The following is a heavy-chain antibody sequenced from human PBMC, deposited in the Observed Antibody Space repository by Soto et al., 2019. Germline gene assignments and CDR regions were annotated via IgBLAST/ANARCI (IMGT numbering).Heavy chain of an antibody. CDR1: GGSISSGDYY. D-gene: IGHD3-22*01. J-gene: IGHJ4*02. CDR2: IYYSGST. CDR3: ARVSGDDDSSGYYEAFDY. Sequence: QVQPQESGPGLVKPSQTLSLTCTVSGGSISSGDYYWSWIRQPPGKGLEWIGYIYYSGSTYYNPSLKSRVTISVDTSKNQFSLKLSSVTAADPAVYYCARVSGDDDSSGYYEAFDYWGQGTLVTVSS. V-gene: IGHV4-30-4*01.